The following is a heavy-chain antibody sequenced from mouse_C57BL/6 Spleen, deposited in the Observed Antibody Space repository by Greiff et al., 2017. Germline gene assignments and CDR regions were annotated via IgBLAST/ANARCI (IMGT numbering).Heavy chain of an antibody. CDR2: IDPETGGT. D-gene: IGHD1-1*01. CDR1: GYTFTDYE. CDR3: TRLPLITTVVATDAMDY. V-gene: IGHV1-15*01. Sequence: QVQLQQSGAELVRPGASVTLSCKASGYTFTDYEMHWVKQTPVHGLEWIGAIDPETGGTAYNQKFKGKAILTADKSSSTAYMELRSLTSEDSAVYYCTRLPLITTVVATDAMDYWGQGTSVTVSS. J-gene: IGHJ4*01.